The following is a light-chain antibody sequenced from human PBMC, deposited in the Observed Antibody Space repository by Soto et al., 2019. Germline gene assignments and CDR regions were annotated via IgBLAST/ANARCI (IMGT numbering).Light chain of an antibody. CDR1: QAISNY. Sequence: IQVTQSPSSLSASVGDRVTITCRASQAISNYLAWYQQKPGKAPNLLIYAASTLPSGVPSRFSGSASGTESTLTISSLQPEDFATYFCQQLDSYPRTFGQGTKVEIK. CDR2: AAS. V-gene: IGKV1-9*01. CDR3: QQLDSYPRT. J-gene: IGKJ2*01.